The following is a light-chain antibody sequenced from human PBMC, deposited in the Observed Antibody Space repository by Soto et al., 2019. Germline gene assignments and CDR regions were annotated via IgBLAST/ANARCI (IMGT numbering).Light chain of an antibody. Sequence: IVMTQSPATLFVSLGERATLSCRASQFVSSYVAWFQQKPGQPPRLLIYGASARATGIPARFSGSGSGTDFTLTISRLEPEDFAVYYCQQYGSSPWTFGQGTKVDI. V-gene: IGKV3-20*01. J-gene: IGKJ1*01. CDR3: QQYGSSPWT. CDR2: GAS. CDR1: QFVSSY.